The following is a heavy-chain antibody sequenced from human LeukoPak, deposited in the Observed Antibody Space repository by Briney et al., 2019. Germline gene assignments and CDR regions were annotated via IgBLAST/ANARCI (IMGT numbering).Heavy chain of an antibody. Sequence: GGSLRLSCAASGFTFDDYAMHWVRQAPGKGLEWVSLISGDGGSTYYADSVKGRFTISRDNSKNSLYLQMNSLRAEDTAVFYCARGRSPIAADGMDVWGRGTTVTVSS. V-gene: IGHV3-43*02. CDR3: ARGRSPIAADGMDV. CDR2: ISGDGGST. D-gene: IGHD6-25*01. J-gene: IGHJ6*02. CDR1: GFTFDDYA.